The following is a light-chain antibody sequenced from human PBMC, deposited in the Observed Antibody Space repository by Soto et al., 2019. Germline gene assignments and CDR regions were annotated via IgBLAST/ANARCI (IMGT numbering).Light chain of an antibody. J-gene: IGLJ1*01. CDR2: GNN. CDR3: QSYDSSLSTYV. CDR1: SSNIGAGYD. V-gene: IGLV1-40*01. Sequence: QDVVTQPPSVSGAPGQRVTISCTGSSSNIGAGYDVHWYQQLPGTAPKLLIYGNNNRPSGVPDRFSGSKSGTSASLAITGLQAEDEADYYCQSYDSSLSTYVFGTGTKLTVL.